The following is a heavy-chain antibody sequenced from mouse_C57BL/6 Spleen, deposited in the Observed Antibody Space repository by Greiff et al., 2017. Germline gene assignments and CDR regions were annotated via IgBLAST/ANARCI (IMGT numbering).Heavy chain of an antibody. J-gene: IGHJ4*01. CDR2: IWSDGST. CDR3: ARHRDSRDAMDY. CDR1: GFSLTSYG. Sequence: VKVVESGPGLVAPSQSLSITCTVSGFSLTSYGVHWVRQPPGKGLEWLVVIWSDGSTTYNSALKSRLSISKDNSKSQVFLKMNSLQTDDTAMYYCARHRDSRDAMDYWGQGTSVTVSS. D-gene: IGHD3-3*01. V-gene: IGHV2-6-1*01.